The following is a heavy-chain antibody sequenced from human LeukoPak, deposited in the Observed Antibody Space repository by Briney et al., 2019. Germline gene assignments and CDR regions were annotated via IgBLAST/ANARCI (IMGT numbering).Heavy chain of an antibody. CDR2: ISSSSSYI. V-gene: IGHV3-21*01. J-gene: IGHJ4*02. Sequence: GGSLRLSCAASGFTFSSYSMNWVRQAPGKGLEWVSSISSSSSYIYYADSVKDRFTISRDNAKNSLYLQMNSLRAEDTAVYYCARRGYSYDGFDYWGQGTLVTVSS. CDR1: GFTFSSYS. D-gene: IGHD5-18*01. CDR3: ARRGYSYDGFDY.